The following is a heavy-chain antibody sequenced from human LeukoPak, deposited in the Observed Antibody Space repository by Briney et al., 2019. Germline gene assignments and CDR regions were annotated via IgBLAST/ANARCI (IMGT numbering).Heavy chain of an antibody. Sequence: ASVKVSCKASGYTFTDYFLHWVRPAPGQGLECMGWINPSNGATYYTQYFQGRVTMTRGTSINTACMELSRLRSDDTAIYYCARADHGTRSNGFYTLDYWGQGTLVTVSS. V-gene: IGHV1-2*02. CDR1: GYTFTDYF. CDR2: INPSNGAT. D-gene: IGHD2-2*02. CDR3: ARADHGTRSNGFYTLDY. J-gene: IGHJ4*02.